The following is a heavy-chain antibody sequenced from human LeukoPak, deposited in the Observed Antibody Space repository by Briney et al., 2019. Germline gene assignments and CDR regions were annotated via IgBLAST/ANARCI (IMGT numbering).Heavy chain of an antibody. CDR1: GYTFTTYD. D-gene: IGHD3-3*01. J-gene: IGHJ5*02. CDR3: ARGKSGRFNWFDP. CDR2: MNPNSGNT. V-gene: IGHV1-8*01. Sequence: ASVKVSCKASGYTFTTYDINWVRQATGQELEWMGRMNPNSGNTGYAQKFQGRVTMTRNTSISTAYMELSSLRSEDTAVYYCARGKSGRFNWFDPWGQGALVTVSS.